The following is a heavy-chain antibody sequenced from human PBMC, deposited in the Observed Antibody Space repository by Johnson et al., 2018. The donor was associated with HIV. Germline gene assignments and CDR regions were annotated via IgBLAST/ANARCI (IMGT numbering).Heavy chain of an antibody. D-gene: IGHD6-19*01. V-gene: IGHV3-30*18. Sequence: QVQLVESGGGLVKPGVSLRLSCGASGFTFSDSYMNWIRQAPGKGLEWVAVISYDGSNKYYADSVKGRFTISRDNSKNTLYLQMNSLRAEDTAVYYCAKGGSAVAVAFDIWGQGTMVTVSS. CDR3: AKGGSAVAVAFDI. J-gene: IGHJ3*02. CDR2: ISYDGSNK. CDR1: GFTFSDSY.